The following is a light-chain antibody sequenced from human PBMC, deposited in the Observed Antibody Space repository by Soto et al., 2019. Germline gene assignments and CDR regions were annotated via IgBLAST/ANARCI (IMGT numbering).Light chain of an antibody. Sequence: MTPSPSLLSASTGDRVTVTCRTSLGIIIYLNWYQQKPGKAPKLLIYAASSLQSGVPSRFSGSGSGTDFTLTISSLQPEDFATYYCQQSYSTPWTFGQGTKVDIK. J-gene: IGKJ1*01. CDR2: AAS. CDR3: QQSYSTPWT. CDR1: LGIIIY. V-gene: IGKV1-39*01.